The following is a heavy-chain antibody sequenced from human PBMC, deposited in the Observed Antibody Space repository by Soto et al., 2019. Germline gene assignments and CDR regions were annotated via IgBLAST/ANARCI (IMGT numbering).Heavy chain of an antibody. CDR3: AVAGLPFEY. CDR1: GYTFTGYY. J-gene: IGHJ4*02. CDR2: INPNSGDT. V-gene: IGHV1-2*02. Sequence: QVQLVQSGAEVKKPGASVKVSCKTSGYTFTGYYIHWVRQAPGQGLEWMALINPNSGDTNYGHKFQGRVTLTRDTSINTVYKEVTSLRFDDTAVYYCAVAGLPFEYWGQGTLVTVFS. D-gene: IGHD6-19*01.